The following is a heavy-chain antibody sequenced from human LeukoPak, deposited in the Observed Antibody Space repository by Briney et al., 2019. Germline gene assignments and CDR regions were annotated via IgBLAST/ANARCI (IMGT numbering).Heavy chain of an antibody. J-gene: IGHJ4*02. Sequence: GGSLRLSCEASGSTFRHSWLSWIRQTPGKGLEWVANIHPDSSDKFYVDSMEGRFTISRDNTKNSLYLQIDNARLDDTGLYYCTRLPRETAGDYWGQGVPVIVSS. CDR1: GSTFRHSW. V-gene: IGHV3-7*03. CDR3: TRLPRETAGDY. CDR2: IHPDSSDK. D-gene: IGHD1-14*01.